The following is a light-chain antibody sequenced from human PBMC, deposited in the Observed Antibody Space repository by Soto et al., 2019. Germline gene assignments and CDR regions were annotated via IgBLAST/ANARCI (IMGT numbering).Light chain of an antibody. V-gene: IGLV2-8*01. Sequence: QSALTQPPSASGSPGQSVAISCTGTSSDVGGYNYVSWYQQHPGKAPKLMIYEVNTPPSGVPDRFSGSKSGNTASLTVSGLQAEDEADYYCSSYAGSSNVFGTGTKLTVL. CDR2: EVN. J-gene: IGLJ1*01. CDR3: SSYAGSSNV. CDR1: SSDVGGYNY.